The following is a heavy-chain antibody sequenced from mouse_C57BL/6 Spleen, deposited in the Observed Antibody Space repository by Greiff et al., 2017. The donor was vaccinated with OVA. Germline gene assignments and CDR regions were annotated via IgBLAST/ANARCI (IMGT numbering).Heavy chain of an antibody. CDR1: GFSLTSYG. CDR2: IWSDGST. J-gene: IGHJ4*01. V-gene: IGHV2-6*03. D-gene: IGHD1-1*01. CDR3: ARSTVVAKYYAMDY. Sequence: QVHVKQSGPGLVAPSQSLSITCTVSGFSLTSYGVHWVRQPPGKGLEWLVVIWSDGSTTYNSALKSRLSISKDNSKSQVFLKMNSLQTDDTAMYYCARSTVVAKYYAMDYWGQGTSVTVSS.